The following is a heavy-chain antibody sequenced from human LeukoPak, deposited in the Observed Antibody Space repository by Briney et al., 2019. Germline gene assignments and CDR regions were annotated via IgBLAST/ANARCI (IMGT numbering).Heavy chain of an antibody. Sequence: GGSLRLSCAASGFTFDDYAMHWVRQAPGKGLEWVSLISWDGGSTYYADSVKGRFTISRDNAKNSLYLQMNSLRPEDTAIYYCVRDFWSGYYQRFDYWGQGTLVTVSS. D-gene: IGHD3-3*01. V-gene: IGHV3-43D*03. CDR1: GFTFDDYA. CDR2: ISWDGGST. CDR3: VRDFWSGYYQRFDY. J-gene: IGHJ4*02.